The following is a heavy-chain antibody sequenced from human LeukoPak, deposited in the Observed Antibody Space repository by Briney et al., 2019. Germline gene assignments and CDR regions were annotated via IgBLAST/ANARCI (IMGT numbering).Heavy chain of an antibody. Sequence: GGSLRLSCAASGFTFSSYGMHWVRQAPVKGLEWVAFIRYDGSNKYYADSVKGRFTISRDNSKNTLYLQMNSLRAEDTAVYYCARTYSGSYFSRYYMDVWGKGTTVTISS. V-gene: IGHV3-30*02. CDR2: IRYDGSNK. J-gene: IGHJ6*03. CDR1: GFTFSSYG. D-gene: IGHD3-10*01. CDR3: ARTYSGSYFSRYYMDV.